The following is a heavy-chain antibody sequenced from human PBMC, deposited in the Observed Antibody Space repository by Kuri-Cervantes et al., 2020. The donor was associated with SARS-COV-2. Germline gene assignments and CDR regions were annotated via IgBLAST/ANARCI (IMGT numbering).Heavy chain of an antibody. D-gene: IGHD3-3*01. J-gene: IGHJ2*01. CDR2: INHSGST. V-gene: IGHV4-34*01. Sequence: SQTLSLPCAVFGGSFRGYYWSWIRQPPGKGLEWIGEINHSGSTNYNPSLKSRVTISVDTSKNQFSLKLSSVTAADTAVYYCARGKGTLRFLEWVNQRYWYFDLWGRGTLVTVSS. CDR1: GGSFRGYY. CDR3: ARGKGTLRFLEWVNQRYWYFDL.